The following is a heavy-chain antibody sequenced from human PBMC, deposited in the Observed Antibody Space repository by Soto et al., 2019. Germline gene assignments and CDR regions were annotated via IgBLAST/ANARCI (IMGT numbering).Heavy chain of an antibody. V-gene: IGHV1-2*04. CDR2: INPNSGGT. CDR3: ATSRDGYSHTYYYYGMDV. J-gene: IGHJ6*02. CDR1: GYTFTGYY. D-gene: IGHD4-4*01. Sequence: ASVKVSCKASGYTFTGYYMHWVRQAPGQGLEWMGWINPNSGGTNYAQKFQGWVTMTRDTSISTAYMELSRLRSEDTAVYYCATSRDGYSHTYYYYGMDVWGQGTTVTVSS.